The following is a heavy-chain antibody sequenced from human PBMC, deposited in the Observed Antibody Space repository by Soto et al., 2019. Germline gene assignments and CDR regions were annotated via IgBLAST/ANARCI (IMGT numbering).Heavy chain of an antibody. J-gene: IGHJ4*02. CDR2: RYYRSEWYN. Sequence: SQTLSLTCAISGDSVSSNSAAWTWIRQSPSIGLEWLGSRYYRSEWYNYYAVSLKSRIRINPDTSKNQFSLQLDSVTPDDTALYYCARFISVRRGVDXWGQATLVTVSX. CDR1: GDSVSSNSAA. CDR3: ARFISVRRGVDX. D-gene: IGHD3-16*01. V-gene: IGHV6-1*01.